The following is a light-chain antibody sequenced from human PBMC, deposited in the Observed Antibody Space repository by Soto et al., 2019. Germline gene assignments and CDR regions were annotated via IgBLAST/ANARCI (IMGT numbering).Light chain of an antibody. CDR2: GAA. CDR1: QSVFSS. Sequence: EIVLTQSPATLSLSPGERATLSCGASQSVFSSLAWYQQKPGQAPRLLIYGAATRATGIPARFSGSGSETDFTLTISSLEPEDFAVYYCQQYNSWPITFGQGTRLEIK. V-gene: IGKV3D-15*01. J-gene: IGKJ5*01. CDR3: QQYNSWPIT.